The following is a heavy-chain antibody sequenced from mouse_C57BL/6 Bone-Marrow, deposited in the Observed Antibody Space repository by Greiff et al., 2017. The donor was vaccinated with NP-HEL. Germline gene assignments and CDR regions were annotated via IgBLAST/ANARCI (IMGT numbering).Heavy chain of an antibody. D-gene: IGHD3-3*01. V-gene: IGHV5-12*01. CDR1: GFTFSDYY. CDR3: ARRDWAMDY. J-gene: IGHJ4*01. CDR2: ISNGGGST. Sequence: EVKLVESGGGLVQPGGSLKLSCAASGFTFSDYYMYWVRQTPEKRLEWVAYISNGGGSTYYPDTVKGRFTISRNNAKNTLYLQMRRMKSEDAAMYYCARRDWAMDYWGQGTSVTVSS.